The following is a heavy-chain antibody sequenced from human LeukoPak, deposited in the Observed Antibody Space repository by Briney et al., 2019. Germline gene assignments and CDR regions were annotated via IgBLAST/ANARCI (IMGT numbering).Heavy chain of an antibody. CDR2: IKEDGSEK. CDR3: ARGIDDFWSGLIDN. Sequence: GGSLRLSCAASGFTFSRYWMSWVRQAPGKGLEWVANIKEDGSEKYYVDSVKGRFTISRDNGKNSLYLQMNSLRAEDTAVYYCARGIDDFWSGLIDNWGQGILVTVSS. V-gene: IGHV3-7*01. J-gene: IGHJ4*02. D-gene: IGHD3-3*01. CDR1: GFTFSRYW.